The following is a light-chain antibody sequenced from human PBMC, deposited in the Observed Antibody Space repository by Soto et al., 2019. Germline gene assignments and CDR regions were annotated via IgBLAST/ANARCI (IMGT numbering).Light chain of an antibody. Sequence: DIQMTQSPSSLSASVGDRVTITCQASQDISNYLNWYQQKPGKAPKLLIYDASNLETGVPSRFSGSGSRTDFTLTISSLQPEDIATYYCQQYDNLPFTFGPGTKVDIK. J-gene: IGKJ3*01. CDR2: DAS. V-gene: IGKV1-33*01. CDR3: QQYDNLPFT. CDR1: QDISNY.